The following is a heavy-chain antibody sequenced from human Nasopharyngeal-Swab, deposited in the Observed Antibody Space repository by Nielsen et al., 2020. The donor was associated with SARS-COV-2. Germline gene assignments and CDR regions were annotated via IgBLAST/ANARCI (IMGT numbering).Heavy chain of an antibody. J-gene: IGHJ3*02. CDR1: GGSISSGGYY. CDR3: ASGLSEIAAFDI. V-gene: IGHV4-31*03. Sequence: SETLSLTCTVSGGSISSGGYYWSWIRQHPGKGLEWIGYIYYSGSTYYNPSLKSRVTISVDTSKNQFSLKLSSVTAADTAVYYCASGLSEIAAFDIWGQGTMVTVSS. D-gene: IGHD5-24*01. CDR2: IYYSGST.